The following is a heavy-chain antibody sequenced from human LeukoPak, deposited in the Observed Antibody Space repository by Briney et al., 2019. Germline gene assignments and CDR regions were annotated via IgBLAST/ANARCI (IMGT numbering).Heavy chain of an antibody. CDR3: ARKKGSWYDLLCYFDY. CDR1: GGSFSGYY. J-gene: IGHJ4*02. CDR2: INHSGST. D-gene: IGHD6-13*01. V-gene: IGHV4-34*01. Sequence: PSETLSLTCAVYGGSFSGYYWSWIRQPPGKGLEWIGEINHSGSTNYNPSLKSRVTISVDTSKNQFSLKLSSVTAADTAVYYCARKKGSWYDLLCYFDYWGQGTLVTVSS.